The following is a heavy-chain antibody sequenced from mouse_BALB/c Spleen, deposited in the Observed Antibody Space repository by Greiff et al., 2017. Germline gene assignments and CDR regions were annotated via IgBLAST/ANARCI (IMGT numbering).Heavy chain of an antibody. CDR1: GFTFSNYW. D-gene: IGHD2-14*01. Sequence: VQLKESGGGLVQPGGSMKLSCVASGFTFSNYWMNWVRQSPEKGLEWVAEIRLKSNNYATHYAESVKGRFTISRDDSKSSVYLQMNNLRAEDTGIYYCTRRGYDGYFDYWGQGTTLTVSS. J-gene: IGHJ2*01. CDR3: TRRGYDGYFDY. CDR2: IRLKSNNYAT. V-gene: IGHV6-6*02.